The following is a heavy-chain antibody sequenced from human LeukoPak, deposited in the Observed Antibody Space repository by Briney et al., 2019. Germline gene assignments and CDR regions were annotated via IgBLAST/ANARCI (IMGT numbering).Heavy chain of an antibody. CDR2: ISGSGGST. V-gene: IGHV3-23*01. D-gene: IGHD1-26*01. Sequence: GGSLRLSCAASGFTFSSYAMSWVRQAPGKGLEWVSAISGSGGSTYYAASVKGRFTISRDNSKNTLYLQMNSLRAEDTAVYYCAKDLSSIVGATRRSAFDIWGQGTMVTVSS. J-gene: IGHJ3*02. CDR3: AKDLSSIVGATRRSAFDI. CDR1: GFTFSSYA.